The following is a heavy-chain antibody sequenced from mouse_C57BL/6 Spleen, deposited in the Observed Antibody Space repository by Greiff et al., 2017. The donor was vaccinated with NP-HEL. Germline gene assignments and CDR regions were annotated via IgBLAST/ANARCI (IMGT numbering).Heavy chain of an antibody. Sequence: VQLQQSGAELVKPGASVKLSCTASGFNIKDYYMHWVKQRTEQGLEWIGRIDPEDGETKYAPKFPGKATITADTSSKAAYLQLSSLTSEDTAVYYCARHYYGSSYEGGFAYWGQGTLVTVSA. CDR3: ARHYYGSSYEGGFAY. D-gene: IGHD1-1*01. CDR2: IDPEDGET. J-gene: IGHJ3*01. CDR1: GFNIKDYY. V-gene: IGHV14-2*01.